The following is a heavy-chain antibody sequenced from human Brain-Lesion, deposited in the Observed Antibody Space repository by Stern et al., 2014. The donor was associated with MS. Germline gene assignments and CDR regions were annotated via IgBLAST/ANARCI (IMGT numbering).Heavy chain of an antibody. CDR1: GFTFSHYW. J-gene: IGHJ5*01. D-gene: IGHD3-10*01. V-gene: IGHV3-74*02. CDR3: ARGERWFDS. CDR2: VNNDGRRT. Sequence: VQLVESGGGLAQPGGSLRLSCAASGFTFSHYWMHWVRQAPGTGLVWVSRVNNDGRRTSYADSVKGRFTMSRDNAKNTLYLQMNSLRVEDTAIYYCARGERWFDSWGQGTLVTVSS.